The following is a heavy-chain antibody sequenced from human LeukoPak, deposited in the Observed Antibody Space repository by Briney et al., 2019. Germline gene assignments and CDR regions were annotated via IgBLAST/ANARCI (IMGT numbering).Heavy chain of an antibody. CDR1: GFTFRSYD. J-gene: IGHJ6*03. D-gene: IGHD6-19*01. V-gene: IGHV3-21*01. CDR2: ISSSSYI. CDR3: AREGGAVAGIHYYYYMDV. Sequence: RPGGSLRHSCAASGFTFRSYDMNWVRQAPGKGLEWVSSISSSSYIYYADSVKGRFTISRDNAKNSLYLQMNSLRAADTAVYYCAREGGAVAGIHYYYYMDVWGKGTTVTVSS.